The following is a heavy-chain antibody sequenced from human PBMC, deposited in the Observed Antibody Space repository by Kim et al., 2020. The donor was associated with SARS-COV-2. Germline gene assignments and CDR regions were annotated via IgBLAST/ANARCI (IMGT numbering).Heavy chain of an antibody. Sequence: SETLSLTCTVSGDAINNYYWTWLRQVPGKGLEWIGYVHYTGVTNYNPSLNSRVTISVDTVQNEFSLKLASVTATDTAVYYCARRLAPGSGSGGAVEHWG. D-gene: IGHD3-10*01. CDR1: GDAINNYY. V-gene: IGHV4-59*08. CDR3: ARRLAPGSGSGGAVEH. CDR2: VHYTGVT. J-gene: IGHJ1*01.